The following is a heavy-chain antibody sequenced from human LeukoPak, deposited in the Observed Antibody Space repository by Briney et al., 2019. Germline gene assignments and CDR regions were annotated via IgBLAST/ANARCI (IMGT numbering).Heavy chain of an antibody. CDR2: ISNNGGYT. CDR1: GFTFSNYA. J-gene: IGHJ4*02. V-gene: IGHV3-23*01. CDR3: ARSIPYGTTWYGRSDY. Sequence: PGGSLRLSCAASGFTFSNYAMSWVRQAPGKGLEWVSAISNNGGYTYYADSVQGRFTISRDNALNSLYPQMNSLRAEDTAIYYCARSIPYGTTWYGRSDYWGQGTLVTVSS. D-gene: IGHD6-13*01.